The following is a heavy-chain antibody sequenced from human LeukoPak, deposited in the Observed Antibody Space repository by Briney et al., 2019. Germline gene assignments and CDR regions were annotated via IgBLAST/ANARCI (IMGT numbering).Heavy chain of an antibody. CDR2: IIAIFGTA. J-gene: IGHJ4*02. CDR3: ARAFDILTEYYFDY. Sequence: GASVKVSCKASGGTFSSYVISWVRQAPGQGLEWMGGIIAIFGTANYAQKFQGRVTITADESTSTAYMELSSLRSEDTAVYYCARAFDILTEYYFDYWGQGTLVTVSS. V-gene: IGHV1-69*13. CDR1: GGTFSSYV. D-gene: IGHD3-9*01.